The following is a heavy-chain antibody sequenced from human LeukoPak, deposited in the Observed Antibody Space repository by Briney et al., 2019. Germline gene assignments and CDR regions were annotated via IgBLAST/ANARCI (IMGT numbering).Heavy chain of an antibody. CDR2: IYPGDSDT. Sequence: GESLKISCKGSGYSFTNFWIGWVRQMPGKGLEWMGVIYPGDSDTRYSPSFQGQVTISADKSISTAYLQWSSLKASDTAMYHCARPGSRGYDSSFDYWGQGTLVTVSS. V-gene: IGHV5-51*01. J-gene: IGHJ4*02. CDR3: ARPGSRGYDSSFDY. D-gene: IGHD1-14*01. CDR1: GYSFTNFW.